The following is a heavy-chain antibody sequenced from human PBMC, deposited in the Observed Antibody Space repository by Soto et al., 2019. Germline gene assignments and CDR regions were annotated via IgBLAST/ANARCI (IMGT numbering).Heavy chain of an antibody. D-gene: IGHD5-18*01. J-gene: IGHJ4*02. V-gene: IGHV4-59*01. CDR1: GGSFSGYY. CDR2: IYYSGST. Sequence: SETLSLTCAVYGGSFSGYYWSWIRQPPGKGLEWIGYIYYSGSTNYNPSLKSRVTISVDTSKNQFSLKLSSVTAADTAVYYCAREVTDLLAVDTAMVTVFDYWGQGTLVTVSS. CDR3: AREVTDLLAVDTAMVTVFDY.